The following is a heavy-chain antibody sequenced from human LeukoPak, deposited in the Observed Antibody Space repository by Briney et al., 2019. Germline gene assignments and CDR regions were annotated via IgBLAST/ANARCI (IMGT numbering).Heavy chain of an antibody. CDR1: GGTFSSCT. Sequence: SVKVSCKASGGTFSSCTISWVRQAPGQGLEWMGRIIPILGIANYAQKFQGRVTITADKSTSTAYMELSSLRSEDTAVYYCARELRGYSKPSHFDYWGQGTLVTVSS. J-gene: IGHJ4*02. V-gene: IGHV1-69*04. D-gene: IGHD5-18*01. CDR2: IIPILGIA. CDR3: ARELRGYSKPSHFDY.